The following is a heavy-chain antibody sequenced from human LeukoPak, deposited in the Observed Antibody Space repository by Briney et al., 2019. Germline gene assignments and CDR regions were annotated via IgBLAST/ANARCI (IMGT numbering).Heavy chain of an antibody. J-gene: IGHJ4*02. CDR2: IYHSGST. Sequence: PSQTLSLTCAVSGGSISSGGYSWSWIRQPPGKGLEWIGYIYHSGSTYYNPSLKSRVTISVDRPKNQFSLKLSSVTAADTAVYYCARGRGWLGYFDYWGQGTLVTVSS. V-gene: IGHV4-30-2*01. CDR1: GGSISSGGYS. D-gene: IGHD3-9*01. CDR3: ARGRGWLGYFDY.